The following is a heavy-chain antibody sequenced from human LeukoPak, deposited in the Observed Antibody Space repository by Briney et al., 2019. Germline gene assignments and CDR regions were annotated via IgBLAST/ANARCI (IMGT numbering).Heavy chain of an antibody. CDR2: ISGSGGST. Sequence: GGSLRLSCAASGFTFSSYAMSWVRQAPGKGLEWVSAISGSGGSTYYADSVKGRFTISRDNSKNTLYLQMDSLRAEDTAVYYCAKDLGNGYDLDYYYYYGMDVWGQGTTVTVSS. CDR1: GFTFSSYA. CDR3: AKDLGNGYDLDYYYYYGMDV. J-gene: IGHJ6*02. D-gene: IGHD5-12*01. V-gene: IGHV3-23*01.